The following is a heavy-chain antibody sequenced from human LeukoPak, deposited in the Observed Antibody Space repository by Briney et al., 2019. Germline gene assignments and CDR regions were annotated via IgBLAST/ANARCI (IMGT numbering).Heavy chain of an antibody. CDR1: GYSISSGYY. CDR2: IYHSGST. Sequence: SETLSLTCAVSGYSISSGYYWGWIRQPPGKGLEWIGSIYHSGSTYYNPSLKSRVTISVDTSKNQFSLQLSSVTAADTAVYYCARWDSSEDYWGQGTLVTVSS. D-gene: IGHD3-22*01. CDR3: ARWDSSEDY. J-gene: IGHJ4*02. V-gene: IGHV4-38-2*01.